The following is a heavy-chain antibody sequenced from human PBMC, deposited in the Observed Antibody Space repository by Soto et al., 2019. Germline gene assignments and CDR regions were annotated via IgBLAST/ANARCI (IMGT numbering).Heavy chain of an antibody. CDR1: GGTFSSYA. Sequence: QVQLVQSGAEVQKPGSSVKVSCKASGGTFSSYAISWVRQAPGQGLEWMGGVIPIFGTANYAQKFQGRVTITADEAPSTAYMELSSLRSEDTAGYYCARSDAYGDYFPSRDPIDPWVQGTLVTVS. CDR2: VIPIFGTA. D-gene: IGHD4-17*01. J-gene: IGHJ5*02. CDR3: ARSDAYGDYFPSRDPIDP. V-gene: IGHV1-69*01.